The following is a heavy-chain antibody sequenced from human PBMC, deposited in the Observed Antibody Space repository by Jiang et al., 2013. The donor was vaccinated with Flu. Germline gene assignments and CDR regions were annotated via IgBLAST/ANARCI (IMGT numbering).Heavy chain of an antibody. CDR3: ARGEQLTFFGYYYGMDV. CDR1: GFTFSSYW. Sequence: VQLVESGGGLVQPGGSLRLSCAASGFTFSSYWMHWVRQAPGKGLVWVSRINSDGSSTSYADSVKGRFTISRDNAKNTLYLQMNSLRAEDTAVYYCARGEQLTFFGYYYGMDVWGQGTTVTVSS. J-gene: IGHJ6*02. V-gene: IGHV3-74*01. D-gene: IGHD6-6*01. CDR2: INSDGSST.